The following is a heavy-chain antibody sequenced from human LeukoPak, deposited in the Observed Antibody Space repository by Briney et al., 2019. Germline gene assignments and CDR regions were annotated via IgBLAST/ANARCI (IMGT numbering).Heavy chain of an antibody. CDR1: GGSISSYY. CDR2: IYYSGYT. Sequence: SETLSLTCTVSGGSISSYYWSWIRQPPGKGLEWIGDIYYSGYTNYNPSLKSRVTISVDTSKNQFSLKLSSVTAADTAVYFCARDHYYDSSAVYWGQGSLVTVSS. CDR3: ARDHYYDSSAVY. V-gene: IGHV4-59*12. J-gene: IGHJ4*02. D-gene: IGHD3-22*01.